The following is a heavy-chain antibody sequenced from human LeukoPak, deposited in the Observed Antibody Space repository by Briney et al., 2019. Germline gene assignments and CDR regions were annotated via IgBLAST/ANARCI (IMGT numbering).Heavy chain of an antibody. Sequence: ASVKVSCKTSGYSFILYGISWARQAPGQGPEWMGWISTSTGDTKYTQKFQGRVTLTTDTSTSTAYMELSSLRSEDTAVYYCATDGIPGATTTLDYWGQGTLVTVSS. CDR1: GYSFILYG. V-gene: IGHV1-18*01. D-gene: IGHD1-26*01. CDR3: ATDGIPGATTTLDY. CDR2: ISTSTGDT. J-gene: IGHJ4*02.